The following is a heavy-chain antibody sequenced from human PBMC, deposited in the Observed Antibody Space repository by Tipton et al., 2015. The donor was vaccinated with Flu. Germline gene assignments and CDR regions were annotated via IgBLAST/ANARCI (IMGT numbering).Heavy chain of an antibody. V-gene: IGHV3-30*02. CDR2: IRYDGSNK. Sequence: QVQLVQSGGGVVQPGGSLRLSCAASGFTFSTYGMHWVRQAPGKGLEWVTFIRYDGSNKYYADSVKGRFTISRDNSKNTLYSQMNSLRPDDTAVYYCAKDPGGVVVEYFQHWGLGTLVPVSS. CDR3: AKDPGGVVVEYFQH. CDR1: GFTFSTYG. J-gene: IGHJ1*01. D-gene: IGHD1-26*01.